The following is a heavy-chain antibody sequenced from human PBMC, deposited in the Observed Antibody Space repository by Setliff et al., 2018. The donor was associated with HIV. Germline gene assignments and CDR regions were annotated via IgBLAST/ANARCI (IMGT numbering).Heavy chain of an antibody. J-gene: IGHJ3*02. D-gene: IGHD3-22*01. CDR3: ARHMASTYYYDSSGYLGSPGAFDI. CDR2: IYDHNGYT. Sequence: SETLSLTCAVSGGSFNRNDWWSWVRQFPGKGLEWIGEIYDHNGYTNYNPSLKSRVTISLDKSKNQFSLKLSSVTAADTAVYYCARHMASTYYYDSSGYLGSPGAFDIWGQGTMVTVS. V-gene: IGHV4-4*02. CDR1: GGSFNRNDW.